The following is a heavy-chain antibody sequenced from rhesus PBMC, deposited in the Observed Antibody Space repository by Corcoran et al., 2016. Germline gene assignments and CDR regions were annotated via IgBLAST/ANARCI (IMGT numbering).Heavy chain of an antibody. CDR1: GFTFSSYG. CDR2: ISNGGRRT. J-gene: IGHJ3*01. V-gene: IGHV3S5*01. Sequence: EVQLVESGGGLVQSGGSMRLSCAASGFTFSSYGMSWVRQAPGKGLEWVSYISNGGRRTDHADSVKRRFTISRDNSQNPLSLQMNSLRAEDTAVYYCAKRGYSGYSLLNDAFDFWGQGLRVTVSS. CDR3: AKRGYSGYSLLNDAFDF. D-gene: IGHD5-42*01.